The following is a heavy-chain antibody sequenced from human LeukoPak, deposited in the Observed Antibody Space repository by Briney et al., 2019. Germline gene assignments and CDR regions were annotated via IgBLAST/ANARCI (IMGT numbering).Heavy chain of an antibody. CDR3: AKGPLLWD. V-gene: IGHV3-23*01. Sequence: PGGSLGLSCAASGFTFSSYGMSWVRQAPGKGLEWVSGISGSGGTTYYADSVKGRFTISRDNSKITLYLQMNSLRAEGTAVYYCAKGPLLWDWGQGTLVTVSS. J-gene: IGHJ4*02. CDR1: GFTFSSYG. CDR2: ISGSGGTT. D-gene: IGHD2/OR15-2a*01.